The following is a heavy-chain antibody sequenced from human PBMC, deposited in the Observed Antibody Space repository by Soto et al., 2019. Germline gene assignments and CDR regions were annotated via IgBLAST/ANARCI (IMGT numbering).Heavy chain of an antibody. J-gene: IGHJ5*02. CDR1: GGSISSGGYS. CDR2: IYHSGST. V-gene: IGHV4-30-2*01. CDR3: ARVATMIVVVAPWSDP. Sequence: SETLSLTCAVSGGSISSGGYSWSWIRQPPGKGLGWIGYIYHSGSTYYADSVKGRFTISRDNSKNTLYLQMNSLRAEDTAVYYCARVATMIVVVAPWSDPWGQGTLVTVSS. D-gene: IGHD3-22*01.